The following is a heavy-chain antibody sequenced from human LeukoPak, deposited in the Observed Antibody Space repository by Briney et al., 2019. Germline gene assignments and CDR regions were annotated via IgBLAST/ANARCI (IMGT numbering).Heavy chain of an antibody. J-gene: IGHJ4*02. V-gene: IGHV4-31*03. D-gene: IGHD4-17*01. Sequence: SQTLSLTCTVSGGSISSGGYYWSWIRQHPGKGLEWIGYIYYSGCTYYNPSLKSRVTISVDTSKYQFSLELSSVTAADTAVYYCARVVATVTTFERHFDDWVQATLVTVCS. CDR3: ARVVATVTTFERHFDD. CDR1: GGSISSGGYY. CDR2: IYYSGCT.